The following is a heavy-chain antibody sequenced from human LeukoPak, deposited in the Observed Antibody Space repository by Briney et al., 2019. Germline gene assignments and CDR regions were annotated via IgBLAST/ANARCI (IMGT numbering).Heavy chain of an antibody. CDR3: ARAGAWENNWFDP. J-gene: IGHJ5*02. CDR2: IYYSGST. V-gene: IGHV4-59*01. Sequence: PSETLSLACTVSGGSISSYYWSWIRQPPGKGLEWIGYIYYSGSTNYNPSLKSRVTISVDTSKNQFSLKLSSVTAADTAVYYCARAGAWENNWFDPWGQGTLVTVSS. D-gene: IGHD1-1*01. CDR1: GGSISSYY.